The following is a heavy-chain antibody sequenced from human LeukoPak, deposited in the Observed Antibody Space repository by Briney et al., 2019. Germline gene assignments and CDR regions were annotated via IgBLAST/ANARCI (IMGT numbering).Heavy chain of an antibody. CDR3: ARGASYSSGWLPKYFQH. CDR1: GGSFSGYY. Sequence: SETLSLTCAVYGGSFSGYYWSWIRQPPGKGLEWIGEINHSGSTNHNPSLKSRVTISVDTSKNQFSLKLSSVTAADTAVYYCARGASYSSGWLPKYFQHWGQGTLVTVSS. V-gene: IGHV4-34*01. CDR2: INHSGST. J-gene: IGHJ1*01. D-gene: IGHD6-19*01.